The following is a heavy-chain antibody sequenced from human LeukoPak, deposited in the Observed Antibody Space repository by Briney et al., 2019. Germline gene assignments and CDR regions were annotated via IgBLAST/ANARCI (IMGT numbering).Heavy chain of an antibody. Sequence: ASVKVSCKVSGYTLTQLSVHWVRQAPGKGLEWMGGFDVEDGEIIYAQKFQGRITMTEDTSTDTAYMELSSLRSEDTAVYYCATNRQIMILGVVIMPAFDIWGQGTMVTVSS. CDR2: FDVEDGEI. D-gene: IGHD3-3*01. J-gene: IGHJ3*02. CDR3: ATNRQIMILGVVIMPAFDI. V-gene: IGHV1-24*01. CDR1: GYTLTQLS.